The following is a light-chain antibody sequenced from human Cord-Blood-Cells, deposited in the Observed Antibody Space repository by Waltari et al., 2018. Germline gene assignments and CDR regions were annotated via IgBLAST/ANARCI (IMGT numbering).Light chain of an antibody. CDR1: QSISSY. CDR2: AAS. V-gene: IGKV1-39*01. CDR3: QQGYSTPIT. J-gene: IGKJ5*01. Sequence: DIQMTQSPSSLSASVGDRVTITCRASQSISSYLNWYQQKPGKAPKLLIYAASSLQSGVPSRFSGSGSGTDFTLTISSLQPEAFATYYCQQGYSTPITFGQGTRLEIK.